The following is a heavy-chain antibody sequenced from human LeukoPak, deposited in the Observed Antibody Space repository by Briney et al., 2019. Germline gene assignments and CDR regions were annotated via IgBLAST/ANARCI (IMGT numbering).Heavy chain of an antibody. CDR3: ARERYSSGWYIIDP. D-gene: IGHD6-19*01. V-gene: IGHV3-7*03. CDR1: GFTFSSYW. CDR2: IKQDGSEK. J-gene: IGHJ5*02. Sequence: GGSLRLSCAASGFTFSSYWMSWVRQAPGKGLEWVANIKQDGSEKYYVDSVKGRFTISRDNAKNSLYLQMNSLRAEDTAVYYCARERYSSGWYIIDPWGQGTLVTVSS.